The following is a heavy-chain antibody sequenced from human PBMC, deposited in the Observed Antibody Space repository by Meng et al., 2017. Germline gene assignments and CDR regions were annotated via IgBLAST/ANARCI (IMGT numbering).Heavy chain of an antibody. J-gene: IGHJ4*02. Sequence: QVKLVGSGGGVVQPGTSLRLSCADSGFTFSSYAMHWVRQAPGKGLEWVAVISYDGSNKYYADSGKGRFTISRDNSKNTLYLKMNSLRAEDTAVYYCARVGMADPPDWGQGTLVTVSS. CDR2: ISYDGSNK. V-gene: IGHV3-30*01. D-gene: IGHD5-24*01. CDR1: GFTFSSYA. CDR3: ARVGMADPPD.